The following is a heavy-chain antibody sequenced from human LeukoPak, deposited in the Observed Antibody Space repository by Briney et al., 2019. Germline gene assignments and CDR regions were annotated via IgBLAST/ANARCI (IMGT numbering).Heavy chain of an antibody. CDR2: INSDGSST. J-gene: IGHJ4*02. CDR1: GFTFSSYW. D-gene: IGHD6-13*01. V-gene: IGHV3-74*01. CDR3: ARYYSSRSNYFDY. Sequence: GGSLRLSCAASGFTFSSYWMSWVRQAPGKGLVWVSRINSDGSSTSYADSVKGRFTISRDNAKNTLYLQMNSLRAEDTAVYYCARYYSSRSNYFDYWGQGTLVTVSS.